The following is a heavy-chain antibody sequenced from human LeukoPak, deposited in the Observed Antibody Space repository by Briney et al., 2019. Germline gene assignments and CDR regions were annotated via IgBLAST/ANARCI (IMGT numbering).Heavy chain of an antibody. CDR1: GYTFTSYY. CDR3: ARGGTMVRGVPIGGYYYYGMDV. V-gene: IGHV1-46*01. D-gene: IGHD3-10*01. Sequence: ASVKVSCKASGYTFTSYYMHWVRQAPGQGLEWMGIINPSGGSTNYAQKFQGRVTITADESTSTAYMELSSLRSEDTAVYYCARGGTMVRGVPIGGYYYYGMDVWGQGTTVTVSS. J-gene: IGHJ6*02. CDR2: INPSGGST.